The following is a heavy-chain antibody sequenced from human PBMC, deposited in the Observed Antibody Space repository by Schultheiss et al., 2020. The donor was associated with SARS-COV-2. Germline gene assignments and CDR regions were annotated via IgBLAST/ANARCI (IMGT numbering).Heavy chain of an antibody. V-gene: IGHV3-30-3*01. J-gene: IGHJ4*02. CDR3: ARALGGGYSYGFDY. D-gene: IGHD5-18*01. CDR1: GFTVSSNY. CDR2: ISYDGSNK. Sequence: GGSLRLSCAASGFTVSSNYMSWVRQAPGKGLEWVAVISYDGSNKYYADSVKGRFTISRDNSKNTLYLQMNSLRAEDTAVYYCARALGGGYSYGFDYWGQGTLVTVSS.